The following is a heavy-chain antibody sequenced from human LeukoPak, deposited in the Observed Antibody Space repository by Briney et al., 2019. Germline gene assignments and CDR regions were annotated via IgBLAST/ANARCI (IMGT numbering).Heavy chain of an antibody. Sequence: GRSLRLSCAASGFTFSSYAMHWVRQAPGKGLEWVAVISYDGSNKYYADSVKGRFTISRDNSKNTLYLQMKSLRAEDTAVYYCARDLGDSSGYYYSRPDVSAFDIWGQGTMVTVSS. CDR1: GFTFSSYA. CDR2: ISYDGSNK. D-gene: IGHD3-22*01. V-gene: IGHV3-30*01. J-gene: IGHJ3*02. CDR3: ARDLGDSSGYYYSRPDVSAFDI.